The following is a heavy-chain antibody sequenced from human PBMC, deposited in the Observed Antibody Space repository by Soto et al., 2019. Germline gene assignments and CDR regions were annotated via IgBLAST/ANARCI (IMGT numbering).Heavy chain of an antibody. CDR1: GYTFTGYY. Sequence: GASVKVSCKASGYTFTGYYMHWVRQAPGQGLEWMGWINPNSGGTNYAQKFQGRVTMTRVTSISTAHMELRRLKSVDTAVYDCAGDNPHETRLYYYYGMDVWGQGTTVTVSS. CDR3: AGDNPHETRLYYYYGMDV. J-gene: IGHJ6*02. CDR2: INPNSGGT. V-gene: IGHV1-2*02.